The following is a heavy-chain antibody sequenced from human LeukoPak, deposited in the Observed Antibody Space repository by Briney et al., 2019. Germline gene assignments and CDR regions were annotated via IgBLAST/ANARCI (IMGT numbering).Heavy chain of an antibody. J-gene: IGHJ6*02. CDR2: TYYRSKWYN. D-gene: IGHD3-10*01. CDR3: AREVRSLLWFGEPPGMDV. Sequence: SQTLSLTCAISGDSVSSSSAAWNWIRQSPSRGLEWLGRTYYRSKWYNDYAVSVKSRITINPDTSKNQFSLQLNSVTPEDTAVYYCAREVRSLLWFGEPPGMDVWGQGTTVTVSS. V-gene: IGHV6-1*01. CDR1: GDSVSSSSAA.